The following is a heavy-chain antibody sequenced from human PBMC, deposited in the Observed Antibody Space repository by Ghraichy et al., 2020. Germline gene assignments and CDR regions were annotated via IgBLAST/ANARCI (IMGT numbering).Heavy chain of an antibody. CDR1: GYTFTSYG. V-gene: IGHV1-18*04. CDR2: ISAYNGNT. J-gene: IGHJ6*02. D-gene: IGHD3-10*01. Sequence: ASVKVSCKASGYTFTSYGISWVRQAPGQGLEWMGWISAYNGNTNYAQKLQGRVTMTTDTSTSTAYMELRSLRSDDTAVYYCARDRYITMVRGVTHYYYYGMDVWGQGTTVTVSS. CDR3: ARDRYITMVRGVTHYYYYGMDV.